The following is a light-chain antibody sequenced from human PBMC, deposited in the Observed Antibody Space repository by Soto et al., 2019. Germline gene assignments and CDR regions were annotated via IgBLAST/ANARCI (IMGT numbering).Light chain of an antibody. J-gene: IGLJ1*01. Sequence: QSVLTQPPSASGTPGQRVTISCSGSGSNIATKSVNWYQQLPGTAPKLLIYSNSQRSSGVPDRFSGSKSGTSASLAIRGLQSEDEADYYCAAWDDSLNARYVFGTGTKLTVL. CDR1: GSNIATKS. CDR3: AAWDDSLNARYV. V-gene: IGLV1-44*01. CDR2: SNS.